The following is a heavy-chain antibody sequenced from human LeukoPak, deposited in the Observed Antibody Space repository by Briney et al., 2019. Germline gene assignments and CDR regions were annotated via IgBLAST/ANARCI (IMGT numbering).Heavy chain of an antibody. D-gene: IGHD2-21*01. J-gene: IGHJ4*02. CDR1: GNSITSDF. CDR3: ARLDCLSDECYNY. V-gene: IGHV4-59*08. Sequence: SETLSVTCIVSGNSITSDFWSWIRQSPGKGLEWIGYINYSGRSEYDPSLKSRVTISVDRSRKRVSLKMRSVTAADTAVYYCARLDCLSDECYNYWAVGALVTVSS. CDR2: INYSGRS.